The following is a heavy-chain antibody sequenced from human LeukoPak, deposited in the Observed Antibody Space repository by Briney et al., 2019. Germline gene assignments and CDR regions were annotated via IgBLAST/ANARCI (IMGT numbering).Heavy chain of an antibody. CDR2: MNPDSSNT. D-gene: IGHD5-18*01. CDR1: GYTFTSYD. CDR3: AKRGYSYGDFDY. Sequence: ASVKVSCKASGYTFTSYDINWVRQATGQGLEWMGWMNPDSSNTGYAQKFQGRVTMTRNTSISTAYMELSSLRSEDTAVYYCAKRGYSYGDFDYWGQGTLVTVSS. J-gene: IGHJ4*02. V-gene: IGHV1-8*01.